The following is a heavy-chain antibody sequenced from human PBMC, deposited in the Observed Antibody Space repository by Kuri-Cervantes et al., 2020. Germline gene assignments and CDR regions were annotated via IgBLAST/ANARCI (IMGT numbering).Heavy chain of an antibody. Sequence: ASVKVSCKASGYTFTGYYMHWVRQAPGQGLEWMGWINPNSGGTNYAQKFQGRVTMTRDTSISTAYMGLSSLRTDDTAVYYCARWMVRAGGWFDPWGQGTLVTVSS. D-gene: IGHD3-10*01. CDR3: ARWMVRAGGWFDP. J-gene: IGHJ5*02. V-gene: IGHV1-2*02. CDR2: INPNSGGT. CDR1: GYTFTGYY.